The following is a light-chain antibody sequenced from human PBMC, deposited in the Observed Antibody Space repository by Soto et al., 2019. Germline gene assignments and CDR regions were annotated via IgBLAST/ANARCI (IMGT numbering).Light chain of an antibody. CDR3: QQYFSTPT. CDR2: WAS. J-gene: IGKJ2*01. V-gene: IGKV4-1*01. CDR1: QGVLHSSNNRFS. Sequence: DIVMTQSPDSLAVSLGERATINCKSSQGVLHSSNNRFSIAWYQQKPGLPPKLIIYWASARESGVPDRFSGSGSGTVFTLTISSLQAEDVAVYYCQQYFSTPTFGQGTKLEVK.